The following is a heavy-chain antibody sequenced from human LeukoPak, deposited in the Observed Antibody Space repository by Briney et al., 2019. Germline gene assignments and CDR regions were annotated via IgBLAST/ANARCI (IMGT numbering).Heavy chain of an antibody. CDR3: ARGILWFGEPYYYYYGMDV. J-gene: IGHJ6*02. CDR2: MNPNSGNT. CDR1: GYTFTSYD. D-gene: IGHD3-10*01. V-gene: IGHV1-8*01. Sequence: GASVKVSCKASGYTFTSYDINWVRQATGQGLEWMGWMNPNSGNTGHAQKFQGRVTMTRNTSISTAYMELSSLRSEDTAVYYCARGILWFGEPYYYYYGMDVWGQGTTVTVSS.